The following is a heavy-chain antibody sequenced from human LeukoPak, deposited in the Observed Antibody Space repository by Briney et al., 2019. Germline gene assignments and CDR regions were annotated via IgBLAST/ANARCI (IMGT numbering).Heavy chain of an antibody. CDR1: GYSFTSYW. V-gene: IGHV5-51*01. D-gene: IGHD3-10*01. Sequence: GESLKISCKGSGYSFTSYWIGWVRQMPGKGLEWMGIIYPGDSDTRYSPSFQGQVTISADKSIGTAYLQWSSLKASDTAMYYCARLITMVRGVPYWFDPWGQGTLVTVSS. J-gene: IGHJ5*02. CDR2: IYPGDSDT. CDR3: ARLITMVRGVPYWFDP.